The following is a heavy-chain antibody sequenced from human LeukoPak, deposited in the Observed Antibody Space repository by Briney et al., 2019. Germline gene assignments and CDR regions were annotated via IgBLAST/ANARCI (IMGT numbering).Heavy chain of an antibody. CDR1: GYTFTNYA. CDR2: INAGNGNT. V-gene: IGHV1-3*01. J-gene: IGHJ5*02. Sequence: ASVKVSCKASGYTFTNYAVNWVRQAPGQRLEWMGWINAGNGNTKYSQKFQDRVTLTRDMSTSTDYLELSSLRSEDTAVYYCARDNSVRDEAWWFNPWGQGTLVTVSS. D-gene: IGHD5-24*01. CDR3: ARDNSVRDEAWWFNP.